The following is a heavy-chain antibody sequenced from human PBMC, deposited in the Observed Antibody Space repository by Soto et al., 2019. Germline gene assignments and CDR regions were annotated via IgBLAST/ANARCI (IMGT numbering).Heavy chain of an antibody. CDR2: ISGSGGST. CDR3: VKRSLQSYYYYMDV. CDR1: GFTFSSYA. J-gene: IGHJ6*03. Sequence: PGGSLRLSCAASGFTFSSYAMSWVRQAPGKGLEWVSAISGSGGSTYYADSVKGRFTISRDNSKNTLYLQMNSLRAEDTAVYYCVKRSLQSYYYYMDVSGKGTTVTVSS. V-gene: IGHV3-23*01.